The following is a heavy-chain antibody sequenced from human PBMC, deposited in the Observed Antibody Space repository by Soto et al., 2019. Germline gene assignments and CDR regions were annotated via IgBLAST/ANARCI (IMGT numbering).Heavy chain of an antibody. CDR2: IYYSGST. Sequence: SETLSLTCTVSGGSISSYYWSWIRQPPGKGLEWIGYIYYSGSTNYNPSLKSRVTISVDTSKNQFSLKLSSGTAADTAVYYCARQGGSYFGLYYYYGMDVWGQGTTVTVSS. CDR1: GGSISSYY. CDR3: ARQGGSYFGLYYYYGMDV. V-gene: IGHV4-59*08. D-gene: IGHD1-26*01. J-gene: IGHJ6*02.